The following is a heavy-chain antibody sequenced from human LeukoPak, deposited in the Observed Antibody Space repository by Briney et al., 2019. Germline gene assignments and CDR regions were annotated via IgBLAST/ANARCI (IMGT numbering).Heavy chain of an antibody. J-gene: IGHJ3*02. Sequence: GGSLRLSCAASGFTFSSYAMSWVRQAPGKGLEWVSAISGSGGSTYYADSVKGRFTISRDNSKNTLYLQMNSLRAEDTAVYYCAKAISMVRGVSHDAFDIWGQGTMVTVSS. D-gene: IGHD3-10*01. V-gene: IGHV3-23*01. CDR2: ISGSGGST. CDR3: AKAISMVRGVSHDAFDI. CDR1: GFTFSSYA.